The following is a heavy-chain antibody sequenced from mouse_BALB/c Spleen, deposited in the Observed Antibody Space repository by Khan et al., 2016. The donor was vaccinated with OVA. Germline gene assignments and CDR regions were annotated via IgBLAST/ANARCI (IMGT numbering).Heavy chain of an antibody. J-gene: IGHJ4*01. CDR1: GFTFSSYG. CDR3: ASLYAMDY. CDR2: ISSGGSYT. V-gene: IGHV5-6*01. Sequence: EVELVESGGDLVKPGGSLKLSCAASGFTFSSYGMSWVRQTPDKRLEWVANISSGGSYTYYPDSVKGRFTISRDNAKNTLYLQMSSLKSEDTAMXYCASLYAMDYWGQGTSVTVSA.